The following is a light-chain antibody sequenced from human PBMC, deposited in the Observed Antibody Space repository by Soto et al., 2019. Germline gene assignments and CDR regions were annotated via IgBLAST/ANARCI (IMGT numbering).Light chain of an antibody. V-gene: IGLV2-14*01. CDR2: EVS. J-gene: IGLJ3*02. CDR3: TSFTTSSTGV. CDR1: SSDVGAYNH. Sequence: QSALTQPASVSGSPGQSITISCTGTSSDVGAYNHVSWYQQHPGQAPKLMIYEVSYRPSGVSNRFSGSKSGNTASLTISGLQAEDEADYYCTSFTTSSTGVFGGGTKVPVL.